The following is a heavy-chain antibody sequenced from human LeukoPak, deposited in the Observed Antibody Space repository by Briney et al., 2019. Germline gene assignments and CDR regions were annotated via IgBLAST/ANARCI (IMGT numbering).Heavy chain of an antibody. Sequence: ASVKVSCKTSGYTFTGYYLHWVRRAPGQGLEWMGWINPNSGDTNYAQKFQGRVTMTRDTSTSTAYMELSRLTSDDTAVYYCARWRGRNSDWFDPWGQGTLVTVSS. J-gene: IGHJ5*02. D-gene: IGHD3-16*01. V-gene: IGHV1-2*02. CDR1: GYTFTGYY. CDR3: ARWRGRNSDWFDP. CDR2: INPNSGDT.